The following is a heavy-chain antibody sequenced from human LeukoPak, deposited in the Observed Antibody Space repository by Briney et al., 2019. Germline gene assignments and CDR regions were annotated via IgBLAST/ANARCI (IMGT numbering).Heavy chain of an antibody. D-gene: IGHD5-24*01. CDR1: GGTFSSYA. V-gene: IGHV1-69*01. J-gene: IGHJ4*02. CDR3: ARQIVKGIMRDKIDY. Sequence: SVKVSCKASGGTFSSYAISWVRQAPGQGLEWMGGIIPIFGTVNYAQKFQGRVTITADESTSTAYMELSSLRSEDTAVYYCARQIVKGIMRDKIDYWGQGTLVTVSS. CDR2: IIPIFGTV.